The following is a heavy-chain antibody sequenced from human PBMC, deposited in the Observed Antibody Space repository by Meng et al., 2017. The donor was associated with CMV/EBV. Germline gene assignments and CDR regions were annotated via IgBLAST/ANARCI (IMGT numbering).Heavy chain of an antibody. V-gene: IGHV6-1*01. CDR2: TYYRSKWYN. Sequence: SQTLSLTCAISGDSVSSTSAAWNWIRQSPSRGLEWLGRTYYRSKWYNDYAVSVKSRITINPDTSKNQFSLQLNSVTPEDTAVYYCAREEISITIFGVVIMYWFDPWGQGTLVPSPQ. CDR1: GDSVSSTSAA. CDR3: AREEISITIFGVVIMYWFDP. J-gene: IGHJ5*02. D-gene: IGHD3-3*01.